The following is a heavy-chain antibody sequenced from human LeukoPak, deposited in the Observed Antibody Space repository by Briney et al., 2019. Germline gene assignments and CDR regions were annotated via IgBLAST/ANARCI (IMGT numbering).Heavy chain of an antibody. CDR2: IYHSGST. D-gene: IGHD1-26*01. J-gene: IGHJ4*02. V-gene: IGHV4-38-2*02. CDR3: ARDSGSGGFDY. Sequence: SETLSITCTVSGYSISSGYYWGWIRQRPGKGLEWIGSIYHSGSTHYNPSLKSRVTISVDTSKNQFSLKLSSVTAADTAVYYCARDSGSGGFDYWGQGTLVTVSS. CDR1: GYSISSGYY.